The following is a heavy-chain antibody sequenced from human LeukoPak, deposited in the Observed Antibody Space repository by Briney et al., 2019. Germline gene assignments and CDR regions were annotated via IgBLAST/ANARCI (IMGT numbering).Heavy chain of an antibody. D-gene: IGHD4-23*01. Sequence: PTLVNPTETRPLTCTCTGFSLPNNGENVGWIRQPPGKALEWLARIDWDDDKYYSTSLKTRLTISKDTSKNQVVLTMTNMDPVDTATYYCARHYGGDLGSLDYWGRGTLVTASS. CDR3: ARHYGGDLGSLDY. J-gene: IGHJ4*02. CDR1: GFSLPNNGEN. V-gene: IGHV2-70*12. CDR2: IDWDDDK.